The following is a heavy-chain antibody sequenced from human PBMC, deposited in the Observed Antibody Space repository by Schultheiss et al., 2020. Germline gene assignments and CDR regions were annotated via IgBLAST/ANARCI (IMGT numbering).Heavy chain of an antibody. CDR3: AKGSNVYTLDYYGMDV. CDR1: GFTFSSYS. V-gene: IGHV3-21*04. D-gene: IGHD2-8*01. J-gene: IGHJ6*02. Sequence: GGSLRLSCAASGFTFSSYSMNWVRQAPGKGLEWVSSISSSSSYIYYADSVKGRFTISRDNAKNSLYLQMNSLRAEDTAVYYCAKGSNVYTLDYYGMDVWGQGTTVTVSS. CDR2: ISSSSSYI.